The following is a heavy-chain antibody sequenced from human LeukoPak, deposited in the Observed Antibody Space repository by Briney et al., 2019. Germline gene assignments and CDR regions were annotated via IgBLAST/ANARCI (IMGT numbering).Heavy chain of an antibody. V-gene: IGHV3-21*01. CDR2: ISSSSSYI. CDR1: GFTLSSYS. Sequence: KAGGSLRLSCAASGFTLSSYSMNWVRQAPGKGLEWVSSISSSSSYIYYADSVKGRFTISRDNAKNSLYLQMNSLRAEDTAVYYCAKSQGSGRDAFDIWGQGTMVTVSS. J-gene: IGHJ3*02. CDR3: AKSQGSGRDAFDI. D-gene: IGHD6-19*01.